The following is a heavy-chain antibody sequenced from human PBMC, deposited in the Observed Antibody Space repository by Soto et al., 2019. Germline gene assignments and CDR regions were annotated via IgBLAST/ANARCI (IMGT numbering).Heavy chain of an antibody. CDR2: IIPMLGVR. CDR1: GGTFSTYS. Sequence: QVQLVQSGAEVKKPGSSVKVSCTDSGGTFSTYSMFWVRQAPGKGLEWMGRIIPMLGVRNYAQRFQDRATIIADKSTATVHMELSSLRSEDTALYYCTIGSWSGEVFDIWGQGTMVTVSS. D-gene: IGHD2-21*01. J-gene: IGHJ3*02. CDR3: TIGSWSGEVFDI. V-gene: IGHV1-69*02.